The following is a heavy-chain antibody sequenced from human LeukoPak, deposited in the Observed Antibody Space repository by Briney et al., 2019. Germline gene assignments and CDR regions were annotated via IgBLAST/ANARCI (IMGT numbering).Heavy chain of an antibody. CDR3: ARDPYYDILTGLPPYYYYGMDV. J-gene: IGHJ6*04. D-gene: IGHD3-9*01. CDR2: ISSSGSTI. CDR1: GFTFSSYE. Sequence: GGSLRLSCAASGFTFSSYEMNWVRQAPGKGLEGVSYISSSGSTIYYADSVKGRFTISRDNAKNSLYLQMNSLRDEDTAVYYCARDPYYDILTGLPPYYYYGMDVWGKGTTVTVSS. V-gene: IGHV3-48*03.